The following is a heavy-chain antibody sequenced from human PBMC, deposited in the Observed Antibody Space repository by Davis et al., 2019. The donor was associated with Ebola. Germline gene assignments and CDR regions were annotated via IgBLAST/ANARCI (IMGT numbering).Heavy chain of an antibody. J-gene: IGHJ6*04. CDR1: GFTFSSYA. Sequence: GGSLRLSCAASGFTFSSYAMSWVRQAPGKGLEWVSGISGVGGSTYYADSVKGRFTISRDNSKKTLYLQMNSLRAEDTAVYYCAKSGLSFGVVKYHYGMDVWSKGTTVTVSS. CDR2: ISGVGGST. V-gene: IGHV3-23*01. D-gene: IGHD3-3*01. CDR3: AKSGLSFGVVKYHYGMDV.